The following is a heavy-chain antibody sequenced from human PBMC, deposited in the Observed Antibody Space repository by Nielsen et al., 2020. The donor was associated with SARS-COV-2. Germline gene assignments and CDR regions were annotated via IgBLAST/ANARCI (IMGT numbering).Heavy chain of an antibody. CDR1: GYSFTSYW. D-gene: IGHD2-15*01. V-gene: IGHV5-51*01. Sequence: GESLKISCKGSGYSFTSYWIGWVRQMPGKGLEWMGIIYPGDSDTRSSPSFQGQVTISADKSISTAYLQWSSLKASDTAMYYCARHLRGYCSGGSCYSPWFDPWGQGTLVTVSS. CDR2: IYPGDSDT. J-gene: IGHJ5*02. CDR3: ARHLRGYCSGGSCYSPWFDP.